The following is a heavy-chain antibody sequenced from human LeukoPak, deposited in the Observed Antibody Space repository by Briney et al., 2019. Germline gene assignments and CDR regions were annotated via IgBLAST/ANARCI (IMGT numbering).Heavy chain of an antibody. Sequence: QPGGSLRLSCAASGFTFSSYGMHWVRQAPGKGLEWVAVISYDGSNKYYADSVKGRFTISRDNAKNSLYLQMNSLRAEDTAVYYCASRNSKWLVNYFDYWGQGTLVTVSS. CDR2: ISYDGSNK. CDR3: ASRNSKWLVNYFDY. D-gene: IGHD6-19*01. CDR1: GFTFSSYG. V-gene: IGHV3-30*03. J-gene: IGHJ4*02.